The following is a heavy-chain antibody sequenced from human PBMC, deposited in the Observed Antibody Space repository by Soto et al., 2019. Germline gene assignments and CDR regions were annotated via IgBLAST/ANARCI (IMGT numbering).Heavy chain of an antibody. CDR1: GGSFSGYY. J-gene: IGHJ4*02. Sequence: SETLSLTCAVYGGSFSGYYWSWIRQPPGKGLEWIGEINHSGSTNYNPSLKSRVTISVDTSKNQFSLKLSSVTAADTAVYYCARVRGSGWIDYWGQGTLVTVSS. D-gene: IGHD6-19*01. CDR3: ARVRGSGWIDY. V-gene: IGHV4-34*01. CDR2: INHSGST.